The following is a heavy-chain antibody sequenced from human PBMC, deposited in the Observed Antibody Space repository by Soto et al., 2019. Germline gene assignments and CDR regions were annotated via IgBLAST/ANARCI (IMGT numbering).Heavy chain of an antibody. CDR1: GFTFSSYS. V-gene: IGHV3-21*01. CDR3: ARMRGDGYSYWYFDL. D-gene: IGHD3-10*01. Sequence: VRLSCAASGFTFSSYSMNWVRQAPGKGLEWVSSISSSSSYIYYADSVKGRFTISRDNAKNSLYLQMNSLRAEDTAVYYCARMRGDGYSYWYFDLWGRGTLVTVSS. CDR2: ISSSSSYI. J-gene: IGHJ2*01.